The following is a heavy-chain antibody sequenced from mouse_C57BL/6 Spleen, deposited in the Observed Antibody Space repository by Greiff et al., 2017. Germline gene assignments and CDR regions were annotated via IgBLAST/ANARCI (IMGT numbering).Heavy chain of an antibody. CDR2: IRNKANGYTT. D-gene: IGHD6-2*01. CDR3: ARSRYLYYFDY. Sequence: EVQGVESGGGLVQPGGSLSLSCAASGFTFTDYYMSWVRQPPGKALEWLGFIRNKANGYTTEYSASVKGRFTISRDNSQSILYLQMNALRAEDSATYYCARSRYLYYFDYLGQGTTLTVSS. V-gene: IGHV7-3*01. CDR1: GFTFTDYY. J-gene: IGHJ2*01.